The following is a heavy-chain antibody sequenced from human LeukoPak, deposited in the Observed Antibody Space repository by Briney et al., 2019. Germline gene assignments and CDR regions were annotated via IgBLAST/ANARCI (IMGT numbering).Heavy chain of an antibody. J-gene: IGHJ5*02. CDR3: ARDHSSGWYDWFDP. D-gene: IGHD6-19*01. Sequence: GRSLRLACALSGFILSSYTMNWVRPAPEERREWVSSISSSSSYIYYADSVEGRFTISRDNAKNSLYLQMNSLRAEDTAVYYCARDHSSGWYDWFDPWGQGTLVTVSS. CDR2: ISSSSSYI. CDR1: GFILSSYT. V-gene: IGHV3-21*01.